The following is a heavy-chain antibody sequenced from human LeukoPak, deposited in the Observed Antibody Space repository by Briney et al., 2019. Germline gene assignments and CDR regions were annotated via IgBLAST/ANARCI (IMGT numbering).Heavy chain of an antibody. CDR2: ISGSGGST. Sequence: PGGSLRLSFAASGFTFSSYAMSWVRQAPGKGLEWVSAISGSGGSTYYADSVKGRFTISRDNSKNTLYLQMNSLRAEDTAAHYCAKDDCSSTRCSVSWFDPWGQGTLVTVST. CDR3: AKDDCSSTRCSVSWFDP. J-gene: IGHJ5*02. D-gene: IGHD2-2*01. V-gene: IGHV3-23*01. CDR1: GFTFSSYA.